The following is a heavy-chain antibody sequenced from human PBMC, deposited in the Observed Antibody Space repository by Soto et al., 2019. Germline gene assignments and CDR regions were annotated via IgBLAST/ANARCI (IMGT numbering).Heavy chain of an antibody. Sequence: QVQLQQWGAGLLKPSETLSLTCAVYGGSFSGYYWNWIRQPPGKGLEWIGEINHSGSTNYIPSLKSRATVSVATSRNQFSLKLSSVTAADTAVYSCARGWGRIFDYWGQGTLVTVSS. CDR3: ARGWGRIFDY. CDR1: GGSFSGYY. J-gene: IGHJ4*02. D-gene: IGHD7-27*01. V-gene: IGHV4-34*01. CDR2: INHSGST.